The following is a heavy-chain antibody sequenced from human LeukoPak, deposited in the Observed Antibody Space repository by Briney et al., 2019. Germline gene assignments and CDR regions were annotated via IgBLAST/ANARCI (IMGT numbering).Heavy chain of an antibody. D-gene: IGHD1-26*01. V-gene: IGHV1-18*01. CDR3: ARVVDTGSLYYFDY. Sequence: ASVKVSCKASGYTFTSYGISWVRQAPGQGLEWMGWISAYNGNTNYAQKLQGRVTVTTDTSTSTAYMELRSLRSDDTAVYYCARVVDTGSLYYFDYWGQGTLVTVSS. CDR1: GYTFTSYG. J-gene: IGHJ4*02. CDR2: ISAYNGNT.